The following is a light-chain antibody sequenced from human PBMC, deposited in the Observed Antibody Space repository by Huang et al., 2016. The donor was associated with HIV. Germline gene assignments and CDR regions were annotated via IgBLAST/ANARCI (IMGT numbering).Light chain of an antibody. V-gene: IGKV3-11*01. CDR1: QSVGSY. CDR2: DAS. Sequence: EIVLTQSPATLSLSPGDRASQSVGSYLAWYQQKPGQAPRLLIYDASNRATGIPARFSGSGSGTDFTLTINSLEPEDFVVYYCQHRSNRPPPTFGQGTKV. CDR3: QHRSNRPPPT. J-gene: IGKJ1*01.